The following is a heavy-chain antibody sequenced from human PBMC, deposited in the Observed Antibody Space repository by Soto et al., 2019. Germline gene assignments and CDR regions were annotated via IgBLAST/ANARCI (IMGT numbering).Heavy chain of an antibody. D-gene: IGHD2-15*01. Sequence: GAYLRLSWXASGFTFSMYPLTLVLEPPLKGLAGVSGISGGGGSRYYADSVGGGFTISRDKSKIALYLQLNSLIPDDTAVEDCTTYLWPIAVVVGSTGYFNPWGQGTPVTVSS. CDR2: ISGGGGSR. CDR3: TTYLWPIAVVVGSTGYFNP. V-gene: IGHV3-23*01. J-gene: IGHJ5*02. CDR1: GFTFSMYP.